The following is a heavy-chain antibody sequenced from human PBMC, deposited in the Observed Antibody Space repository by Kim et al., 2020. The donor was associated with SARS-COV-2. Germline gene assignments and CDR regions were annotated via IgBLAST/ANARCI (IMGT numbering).Heavy chain of an antibody. J-gene: IGHJ4*02. CDR2: IKYSGST. V-gene: IGHV4-39*02. D-gene: IGHD1-1*01. CDR3: ARDSSNWKIDS. Sequence: SETLSLTCTVSGGSISSSSGYYWGWIRQSPGRGLEWIGSIKYSGSTYYNPSLQSRVTISVDMSKNQFSLKLTSVTAADTAVYFCARDSSNWKIDSWGQGTLVTVSS. CDR1: GGSISSSSGYY.